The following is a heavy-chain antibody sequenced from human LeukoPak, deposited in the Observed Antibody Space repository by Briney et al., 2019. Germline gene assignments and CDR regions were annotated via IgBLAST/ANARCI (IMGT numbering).Heavy chain of an antibody. J-gene: IGHJ4*02. V-gene: IGHV3-7*01. CDR3: AREDSRGAIDY. Sequence: PGGSLKLSCAASGFTFSSYWMSWVRQAPGKGLEWVANIKQDGSEKYYVDSVKGRFTISRGNAKNSLYLQMNSLRAEDTAVYYCAREDSRGAIDYWGQGTLVTVSS. CDR2: IKQDGSEK. D-gene: IGHD3-22*01. CDR1: GFTFSSYW.